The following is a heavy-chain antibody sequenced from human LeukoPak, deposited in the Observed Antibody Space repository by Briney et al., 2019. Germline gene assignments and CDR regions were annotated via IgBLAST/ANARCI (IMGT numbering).Heavy chain of an antibody. CDR3: ARVKDQLITGWFDP. CDR1: GGTFSSYA. D-gene: IGHD2-2*01. V-gene: IGHV1-69*01. Sequence: ASVKVSCKASGGTFSSYAISWVRQAPGQGLEWMGGIIPIFGTANYAQKFQGRVTITADESTSTAYMELSSLRSEDTAVYYCARVKDQLITGWFDPWGQGTLVTVSP. CDR2: IIPIFGTA. J-gene: IGHJ5*02.